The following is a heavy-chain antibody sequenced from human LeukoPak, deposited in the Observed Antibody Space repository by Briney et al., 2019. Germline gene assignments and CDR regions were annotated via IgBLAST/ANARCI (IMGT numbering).Heavy chain of an antibody. CDR2: INPSGGIT. D-gene: IGHD3-22*01. CDR3: ARGASSAYSDY. V-gene: IGHV1-46*01. CDR1: GYTFTSYG. Sequence: ASVNVSCKASGYTFTSYGVSWVRQAPGQGLEWMGIINPSGGITNYAQKFQGRVTMTGDTSTSTVYMELSSLRYEDTAFYYCARGASSAYSDYWGQGTLVTVSS. J-gene: IGHJ4*02.